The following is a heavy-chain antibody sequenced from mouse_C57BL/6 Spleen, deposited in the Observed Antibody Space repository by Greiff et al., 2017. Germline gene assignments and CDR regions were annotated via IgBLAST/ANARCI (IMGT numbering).Heavy chain of an antibody. V-gene: IGHV7-3*01. CDR2: IRNKANGYTT. CDR1: GFTFTDYY. CDR3: ARRSGFDY. J-gene: IGHJ2*01. D-gene: IGHD4-1*01. Sequence: EVQVVESGGGLVQPGGSLSLSCAASGFTFTDYYMSWVRQPPGKSLEWLGFIRNKANGYTTEYSASVKGRFTISRDNSQSILYLQMNALRAEDSATYYCARRSGFDYWGQGTTLTVSS.